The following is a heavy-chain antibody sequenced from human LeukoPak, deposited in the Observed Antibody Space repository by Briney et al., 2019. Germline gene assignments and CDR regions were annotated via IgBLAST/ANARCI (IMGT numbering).Heavy chain of an antibody. Sequence: SVKVSCKTSGGTFNNSAISWVRQAPGQGLEWLGGIMPLFGTAGYAQKFQGRVTITKDESTRTVYLELTSLTSDDTVVYYCARDVHGDYGSGWFDPWGQGTLVSVSS. CDR2: IMPLFGTA. V-gene: IGHV1-69*05. D-gene: IGHD4-17*01. J-gene: IGHJ5*02. CDR3: ARDVHGDYGSGWFDP. CDR1: GGTFNNSA.